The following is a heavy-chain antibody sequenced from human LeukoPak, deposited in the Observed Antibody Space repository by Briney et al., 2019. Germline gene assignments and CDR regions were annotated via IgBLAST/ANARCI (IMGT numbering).Heavy chain of an antibody. J-gene: IGHJ4*02. CDR2: IGGNGDTT. CDR1: GFNFRNYP. CDR3: VKDEGYCSSVSCSPGY. V-gene: IGHV3-64D*06. Sequence: PGRSLRLSCAASGFNFRNYPMHWVRQAPGKGLEYVSAIGGNGDTTYYEDSVKGRVTISRDNSKNTLYLQLSSLRVEDTAVYYCVKDEGYCSSVSCSPGYWGQGTLVTVSS. D-gene: IGHD2-2*01.